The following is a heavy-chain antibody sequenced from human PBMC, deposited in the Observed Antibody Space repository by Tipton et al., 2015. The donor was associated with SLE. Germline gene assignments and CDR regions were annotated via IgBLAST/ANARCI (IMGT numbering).Heavy chain of an antibody. Sequence: SLRLSCAASGFTFHNYWMHWVRQAPGKGLEWVAFIRADGSNKDYADSVKGRFTISRDNSKNTLYLQMNRLRVEDTAVYYCAGGTGAYFDHWGQGTLVTVSS. V-gene: IGHV3-30*02. D-gene: IGHD3-16*01. CDR2: IRADGSNK. J-gene: IGHJ4*02. CDR1: GFTFHNYW. CDR3: AGGTGAYFDH.